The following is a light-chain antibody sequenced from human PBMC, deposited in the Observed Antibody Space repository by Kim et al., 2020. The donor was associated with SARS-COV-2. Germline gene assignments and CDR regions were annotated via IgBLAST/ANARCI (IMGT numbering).Light chain of an antibody. CDR2: RNT. J-gene: IGLJ2*01. CDR1: SNNVGNRG. V-gene: IGLV10-54*04. Sequence: RQTATLTCDGNSNNVGNRGTAWLQQHQGRPPKLLSYRNTDRPSGVSERFSASRSGNTASLTITGLQPEDEADYYCSAWDSSLNAWLFGGGTQLTV. CDR3: SAWDSSLNAWL.